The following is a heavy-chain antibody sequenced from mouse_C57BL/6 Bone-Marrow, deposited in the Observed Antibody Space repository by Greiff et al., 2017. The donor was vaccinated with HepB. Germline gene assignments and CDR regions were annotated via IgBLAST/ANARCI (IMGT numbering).Heavy chain of an antibody. CDR2: IDPETGGT. CDR3: TRSSSGYPWYFDV. CDR1: GYTFTDYE. V-gene: IGHV1-15*01. J-gene: IGHJ1*03. Sequence: VQLQQSGAELVRPGASVTLSCKASGYTFTDYEMHWVKQTPVHGLEWIGAIDPETGGTAYNQKFKGKAILTADKSSSTAYMELRSLTSEDSAVYYCTRSSSGYPWYFDVWGTGTTVTVSS. D-gene: IGHD3-2*02.